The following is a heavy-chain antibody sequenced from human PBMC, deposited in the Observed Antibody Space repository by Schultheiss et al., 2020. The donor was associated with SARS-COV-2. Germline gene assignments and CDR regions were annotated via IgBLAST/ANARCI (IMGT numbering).Heavy chain of an antibody. CDR3: VHRPAYSAFFDF. V-gene: IGHV2-5*02. D-gene: IGHD3-16*01. Sequence: SGPTLVKATQTLTLTCSFSGFSFSTSEVGVGWIRQTPGKALEWLALVFWDDDTRYWPSLKSRLTITKDTSKNQVVLTLTNVDPADSATYYCVHRPAYSAFFDFWGQGTRVTVSS. J-gene: IGHJ4*02. CDR2: VFWDDDT. CDR1: GFSFSTSEVG.